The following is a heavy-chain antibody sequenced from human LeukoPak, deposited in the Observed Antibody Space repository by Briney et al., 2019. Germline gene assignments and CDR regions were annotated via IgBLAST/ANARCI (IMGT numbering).Heavy chain of an antibody. CDR2: MNPNSGNT. CDR3: ARVGWFSLTGYYTLYYYYYYMDV. D-gene: IGHD3-9*01. V-gene: IGHV1-8*01. Sequence: ASVKVSCKASGYTFTSYDINWVRQATGQGLEWMGWMNPNSGNTGYAQKFQGRVTMTRNTSISTAYMELSSLRSEDTAVYYCARVGWFSLTGYYTLYYYYYYMDVWGKGTTVTISS. CDR1: GYTFTSYD. J-gene: IGHJ6*03.